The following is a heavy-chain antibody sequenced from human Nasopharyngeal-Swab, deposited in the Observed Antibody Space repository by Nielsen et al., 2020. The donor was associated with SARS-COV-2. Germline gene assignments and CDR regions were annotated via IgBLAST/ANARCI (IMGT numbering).Heavy chain of an antibody. J-gene: IGHJ6*02. Sequence: WIRQPPGKGLEWVSYISSSGSTIYYADSVKGRFTISRDNAKNSLYPRMNSLRAEDTAVYYCARSTTVRSWNYYGMDVWGQGTTVTVSS. CDR2: ISSSGSTI. D-gene: IGHD4-17*01. V-gene: IGHV3-48*03. CDR3: ARSTTVRSWNYYGMDV.